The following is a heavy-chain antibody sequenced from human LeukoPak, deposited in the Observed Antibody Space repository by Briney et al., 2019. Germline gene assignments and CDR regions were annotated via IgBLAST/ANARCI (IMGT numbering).Heavy chain of an antibody. D-gene: IGHD3-3*01. CDR2: INPNSGGT. V-gene: IGHV1-2*06. CDR3: ARSRSYDFWSGYNWFDP. CDR1: GGTFSSYA. Sequence: GASVKVSCKASGGTFSSYAISWVRQAPGQGLEWMGRINPNSGGTNCAQKFQGRVTMTRDTSISTAYMELSRLRSDDTAVYYCARSRSYDFWSGYNWFDPWGQGTLVTVSS. J-gene: IGHJ5*02.